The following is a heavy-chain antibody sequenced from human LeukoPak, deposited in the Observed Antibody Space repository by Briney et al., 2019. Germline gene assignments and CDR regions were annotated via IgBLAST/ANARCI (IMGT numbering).Heavy chain of an antibody. D-gene: IGHD6-19*01. Sequence: GASVKVSCKASGYTFTSYYMHWVRQAPGQGLEWMGWVNPNTGATNYLQKFQGRVTMTRDTSITTAYMELSSLTSDDTAVYFCAKAAAYSSGWYAYFDSWGQGTLVTVS. CDR3: AKAAAYSSGWYAYFDS. CDR2: VNPNTGAT. CDR1: GYTFTSYY. V-gene: IGHV1-2*02. J-gene: IGHJ4*02.